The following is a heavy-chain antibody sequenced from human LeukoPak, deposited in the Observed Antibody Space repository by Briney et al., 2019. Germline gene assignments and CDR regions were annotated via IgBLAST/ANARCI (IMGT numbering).Heavy chain of an antibody. CDR2: ISSSSSTI. CDR1: GFTFSSYS. CDR3: AREYGGSYIINNWFDP. Sequence: SGGSLRLSCAASGFTFSSYSMNWVRQAPGKGLEWVSYISSSSSTIYYADSVKGRFTISRDNAKNSLYLQMNSLRDEDTAVYYCAREYGGSYIINNWFDPWGQGTLVTVSS. V-gene: IGHV3-48*02. J-gene: IGHJ5*02. D-gene: IGHD1-26*01.